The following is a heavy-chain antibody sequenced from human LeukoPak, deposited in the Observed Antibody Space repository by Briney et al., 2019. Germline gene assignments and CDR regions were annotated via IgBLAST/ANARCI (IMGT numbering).Heavy chain of an antibody. V-gene: IGHV3-23*01. CDR2: ISGSGGST. Sequence: GGSLRLSCAASGFTFSSYAMSLVRQAPGKGLEWVSAISGSGGSTYYADSVKGRFTISRDNYKNTLYLQMNSLRAEDTAVYYCAKEGDIVVVVAATAPNWFDPWGQGTLVTVSS. CDR1: GFTFSSYA. J-gene: IGHJ5*02. D-gene: IGHD2-15*01. CDR3: AKEGDIVVVVAATAPNWFDP.